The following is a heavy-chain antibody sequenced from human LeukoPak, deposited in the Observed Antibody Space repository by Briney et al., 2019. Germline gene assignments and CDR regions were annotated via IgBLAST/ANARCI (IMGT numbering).Heavy chain of an antibody. Sequence: ASETLSLTCTVSGGSISSYYWSWIRQPAGKGLEWIGRIYTSGSTTYNPSLKSRVTMSVDTSKNQFSLKLSSVTAADTAVYYCAGGEYYYGSGSYQEYYFDYWGQGTLVTVSS. J-gene: IGHJ4*02. CDR1: GGSISSYY. V-gene: IGHV4-4*07. CDR3: AGGEYYYGSGSYQEYYFDY. D-gene: IGHD3-10*01. CDR2: IYTSGST.